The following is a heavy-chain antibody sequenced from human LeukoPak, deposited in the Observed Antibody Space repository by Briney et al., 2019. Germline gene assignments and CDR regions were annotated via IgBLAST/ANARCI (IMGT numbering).Heavy chain of an antibody. Sequence: KHSETLSFTCTVPGGSISSSSYYWGWIRQPPGKGLEWIGSIDYRGSTYYNPSLKSRVTIAVDTSKNQFSLKLSSVTAADTAVYYCAREVVPAASFDYWGQGTLVTVSS. CDR2: IDYRGST. CDR3: AREVVPAASFDY. V-gene: IGHV4-39*02. J-gene: IGHJ4*02. D-gene: IGHD2-2*01. CDR1: GGSISSSSYY.